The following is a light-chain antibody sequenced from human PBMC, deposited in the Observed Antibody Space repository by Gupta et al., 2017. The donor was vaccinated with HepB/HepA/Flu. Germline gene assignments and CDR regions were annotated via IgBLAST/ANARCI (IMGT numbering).Light chain of an antibody. CDR1: QSVSSSY. CDR2: GTS. Sequence: EIVLTQSSGILSLSPGERATLSCRASQSVSSSYLAWYQQKPGQAPRLLIYGTSSRATGIPDRFSGSGSGTDFTLTISRLEPEDFAVYYCQQYGSSPGTFGQGTKVEIK. J-gene: IGKJ1*01. CDR3: QQYGSSPGT. V-gene: IGKV3-20*01.